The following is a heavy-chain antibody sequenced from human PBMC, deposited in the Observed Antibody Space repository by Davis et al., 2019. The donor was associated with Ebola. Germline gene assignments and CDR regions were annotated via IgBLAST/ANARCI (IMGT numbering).Heavy chain of an antibody. CDR2: FDPEDGET. CDR1: GYTLTELS. V-gene: IGHV1-24*01. J-gene: IGHJ4*02. D-gene: IGHD1-26*01. CDR3: ARGEGAPDF. Sequence: ASVKVSCKVSGYTLTELSMHWVRQAPGKGLEWMGGFDPEDGETIYAQKFQGRVTMTTDTSTTTVFMELTNLRFDDTAMYWCARGEGAPDFWGQGTLVTVSS.